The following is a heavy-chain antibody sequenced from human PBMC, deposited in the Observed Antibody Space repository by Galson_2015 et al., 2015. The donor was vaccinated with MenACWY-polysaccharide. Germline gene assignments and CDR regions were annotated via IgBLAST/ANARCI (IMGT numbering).Heavy chain of an antibody. CDR3: ARNVRPYTSGAIPDY. J-gene: IGHJ4*02. D-gene: IGHD2-8*01. CDR2: MSPNTAKT. Sequence: SVKVSCKASGYTFTSYDINWVRQATGQGLEWMGWMSPNTAKTGYAQKFQGRVTMTRNTSISTAYMELSSLTSENTAVYYCARNVRPYTSGAIPDYWGQGTLVTVSS. CDR1: GYTFTSYD. V-gene: IGHV1-8*01.